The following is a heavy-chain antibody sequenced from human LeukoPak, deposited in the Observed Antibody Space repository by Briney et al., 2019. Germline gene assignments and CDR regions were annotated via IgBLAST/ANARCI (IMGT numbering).Heavy chain of an antibody. V-gene: IGHV3-74*01. D-gene: IGHD3-22*01. Sequence: PGGSLRLSCAASGFTFSTYWMHWVRQAPGKGLVWVSRIKSDGSTNYADSVKGRFTISRDNAKNTLSLQMNSLRPEDTGVYYCARAPSEIGGYYPEYFRHWGQGTLVSVS. CDR1: GFTFSTYW. CDR2: IKSDGST. J-gene: IGHJ1*01. CDR3: ARAPSEIGGYYPEYFRH.